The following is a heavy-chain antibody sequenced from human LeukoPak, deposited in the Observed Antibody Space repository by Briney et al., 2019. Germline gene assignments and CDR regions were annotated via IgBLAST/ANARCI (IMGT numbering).Heavy chain of an antibody. CDR3: ERGGNWFDP. CDR2: IYYSGST. J-gene: IGHJ5*02. V-gene: IGHV4-59*01. CDR1: GGSISSYY. Sequence: SETLSLTCTVSGGSISSYYWSWIRQPPGKGLEWIGYIYYSGSTNYNPSLMSRVTISVDTSKNQFSLKLSSVTAADTAVYYCERGGNWFDPWGQGTLVTVSS. D-gene: IGHD2-15*01.